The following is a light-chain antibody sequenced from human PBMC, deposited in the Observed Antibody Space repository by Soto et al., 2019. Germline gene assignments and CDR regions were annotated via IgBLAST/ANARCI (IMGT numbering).Light chain of an antibody. V-gene: IGLV2-8*01. Sequence: QSALTQPPSASGSLGQSVTIPCTGTSSDVGDYNYVSWYQQHPGKVPKLMIYEVSKRPSGVPDRFSGSKSGNTASLTVSGLQAEDEADYSCCSYAGTYTQWVFGGGTKVTVL. CDR3: CSYAGTYTQWV. CDR1: SSDVGDYNY. CDR2: EVS. J-gene: IGLJ3*02.